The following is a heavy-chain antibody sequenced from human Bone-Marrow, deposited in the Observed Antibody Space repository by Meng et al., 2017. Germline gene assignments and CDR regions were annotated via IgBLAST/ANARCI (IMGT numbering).Heavy chain of an antibody. CDR2: IKQDGSEK. Sequence: GESLKISCAASGFTVSSNYMSWVRQAPGKGLEWVANIKQDGSEKYYVDSVKGRFTISRDNAKNSLYLQMNSLRAEDTAVYYCARMSGYSSSWSYYYYYYGMDVWGQGTTVTVSS. CDR3: ARMSGYSSSWSYYYYYYGMDV. V-gene: IGHV3-7*01. D-gene: IGHD6-13*01. CDR1: GFTVSSNY. J-gene: IGHJ6*02.